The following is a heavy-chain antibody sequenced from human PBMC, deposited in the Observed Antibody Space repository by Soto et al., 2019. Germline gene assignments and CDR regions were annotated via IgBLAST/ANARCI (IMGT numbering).Heavy chain of an antibody. D-gene: IGHD3-9*01. Sequence: SETLSLTCTVSGGSISSGGYYWSWIRQHPGKGLEWIGYIYYSGSTYYNPSLKSRVTISVDTSKNQFSLKLSSVTAADTAVYYCARGRITISPLGWFDPWGQGTLVTVSS. V-gene: IGHV4-31*03. CDR2: IYYSGST. J-gene: IGHJ5*02. CDR3: ARGRITISPLGWFDP. CDR1: GGSISSGGYY.